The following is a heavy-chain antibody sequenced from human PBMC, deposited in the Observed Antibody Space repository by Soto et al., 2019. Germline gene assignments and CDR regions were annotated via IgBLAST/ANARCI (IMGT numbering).Heavy chain of an antibody. D-gene: IGHD1-26*01. CDR2: IIPIFGTA. Sequence: QVQLVQSGAEVKKPGSSVKVSCKASGGTFSSYAISWVRQAPGQGLEWMGGIIPIFGTANYAQKFQGRVTVNADESKSTAFIELSRLRSEGTAVYYCAGGSFVGGYLGNPFGLWGQGNL. J-gene: IGHJ4*02. CDR3: AGGSFVGGYLGNPFGL. V-gene: IGHV1-69*12. CDR1: GGTFSSYA.